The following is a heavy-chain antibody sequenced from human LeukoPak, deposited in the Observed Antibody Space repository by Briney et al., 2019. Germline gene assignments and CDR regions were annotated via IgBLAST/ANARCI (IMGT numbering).Heavy chain of an antibody. Sequence: GRSLRLSCAASGFTFSSYGMHWVRQAPGKGLEGVAVIWYDGSNKYYADSVKGRFTISRDNSKNTLYLQMNSLRAEDTAVYYCARVGYCSSTSCPFDYWGQGTLVTVSS. D-gene: IGHD2-2*03. CDR3: ARVGYCSSTSCPFDY. V-gene: IGHV3-33*01. CDR1: GFTFSSYG. J-gene: IGHJ4*02. CDR2: IWYDGSNK.